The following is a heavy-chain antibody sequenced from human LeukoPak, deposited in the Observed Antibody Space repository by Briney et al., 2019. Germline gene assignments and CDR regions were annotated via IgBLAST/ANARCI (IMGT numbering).Heavy chain of an antibody. D-gene: IGHD3-9*01. CDR2: ISGSGGST. Sequence: GGSLRLSCAASGFTFSSYAMSWVRQAPGKGLEWVSAISGSGGSTYYADSVKGRFTISRDNSKNTLYLQMNSLRAEDTAVYYCAKDRDDILTGYSLHEGGWAFDYWGQGTLVTVSS. J-gene: IGHJ4*02. CDR3: AKDRDDILTGYSLHEGGWAFDY. V-gene: IGHV3-23*01. CDR1: GFTFSSYA.